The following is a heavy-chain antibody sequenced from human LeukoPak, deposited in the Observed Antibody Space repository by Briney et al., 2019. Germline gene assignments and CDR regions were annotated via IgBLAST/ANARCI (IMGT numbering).Heavy chain of an antibody. V-gene: IGHV4-30-4*08. Sequence: SQTLSLTCTVSGGSISSGDYYWSWIRQPPGKGREWIGYIYYSGSTYYNPSLKSRVTISVDTSKNQFSLKLSSVTAADTAVYYCAREDAEWELGTAFDIWGQGTMVTVSS. D-gene: IGHD1-26*01. CDR3: AREDAEWELGTAFDI. J-gene: IGHJ3*02. CDR1: GGSISSGDYY. CDR2: IYYSGST.